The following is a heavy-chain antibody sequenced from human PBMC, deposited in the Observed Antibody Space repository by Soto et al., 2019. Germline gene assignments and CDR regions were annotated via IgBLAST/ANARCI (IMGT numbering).Heavy chain of an antibody. CDR3: AKGHPAKAPINDYGVRRGAFDI. CDR2: ISYDGSNK. CDR1: GFTFSSYG. J-gene: IGHJ3*02. Sequence: PGGSLRLSCAASGFTFSSYGMHWVRQAPGKGLEWVAVISYDGSNKYYADSVKGRFTISRDNSKNTLYLQMNSLRAEDTAVYYCAKGHPAKAPINDYGVRRGAFDIWGQGTMVTVSS. V-gene: IGHV3-30*18. D-gene: IGHD4-17*01.